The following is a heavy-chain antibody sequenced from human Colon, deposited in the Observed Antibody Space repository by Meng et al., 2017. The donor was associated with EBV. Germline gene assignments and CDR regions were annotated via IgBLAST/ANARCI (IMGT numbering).Heavy chain of an antibody. J-gene: IGHJ4*02. CDR1: GGSISSDTYY. Sequence: QSQGSGPGRVKPSETLSFQCTVSGGSISSDTYYWGWIRQPPGKGLEWIGSLYYSGSTYSNPSLKSRVTISVDTSKNHFSLKLSSVTAADTAVYYCARRGSRSGWYAYDYWGQGTLVTVSS. D-gene: IGHD6-19*01. CDR2: LYYSGST. V-gene: IGHV4-39*02. CDR3: ARRGSRSGWYAYDY.